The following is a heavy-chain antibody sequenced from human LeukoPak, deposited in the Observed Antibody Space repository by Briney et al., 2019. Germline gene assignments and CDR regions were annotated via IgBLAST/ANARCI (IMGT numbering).Heavy chain of an antibody. D-gene: IGHD1-26*01. V-gene: IGHV1-24*01. CDR1: GYTFTGYY. Sequence: ASVKVSCKASGYTFTGYYMHWVRQAPGQGLEWMGGFDPEDGETIYAQKFQGRVTMTEDTSTDTAYMELSSLRSEDTAVYYCATGIVGANEVDYWGQGTLVTVSS. CDR2: FDPEDGET. CDR3: ATGIVGANEVDY. J-gene: IGHJ4*02.